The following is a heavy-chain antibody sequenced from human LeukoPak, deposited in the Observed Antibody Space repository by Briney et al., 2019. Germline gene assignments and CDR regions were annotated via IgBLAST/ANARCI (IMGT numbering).Heavy chain of an antibody. V-gene: IGHV3-7*03. D-gene: IGHD3-22*01. CDR2: IKQDGSEK. Sequence: PGGSLRLSCAASGFTFSSYWMSWVRQAPGKGLEWVANIKQDGSEKYYVDSVKGRFTISRDNAKNSLYLQMNSLRAEDTAVYYCARDSRNYYDSSGRYYFDYWGQGTLVTVSS. CDR1: GFTFSSYW. J-gene: IGHJ4*02. CDR3: ARDSRNYYDSSGRYYFDY.